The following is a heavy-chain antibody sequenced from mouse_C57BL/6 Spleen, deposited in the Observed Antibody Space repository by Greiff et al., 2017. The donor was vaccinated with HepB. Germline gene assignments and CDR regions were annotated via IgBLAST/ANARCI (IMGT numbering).Heavy chain of an antibody. CDR3: ARVGRGYFDY. CDR2: ISSGSSTI. J-gene: IGHJ2*01. CDR1: GFTFSDYG. Sequence: EVKLQESGGGLVKPGGSLKLSCAASGFTFSDYGMHWVRQAPEKGLEWVAYISSGSSTIYYADTVKGRFTISRDNAKNTLFLQMTSLRSEDTAMYYCARVGRGYFDYWGQGTTLTVSS. D-gene: IGHD4-1*01. V-gene: IGHV5-17*01.